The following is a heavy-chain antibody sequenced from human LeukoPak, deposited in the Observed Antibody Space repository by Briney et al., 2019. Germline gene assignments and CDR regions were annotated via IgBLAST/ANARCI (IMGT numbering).Heavy chain of an antibody. Sequence: GGSLRLSCAASGFTFSSYSMNWVRQAPGKGLEWVSSISSSSSYIYYADSVKGRFTISRDNAKNSLYLQMNSLRAEDTAVYYCARVRDGYNDAYDIWGQGTMVTVPS. CDR3: ARVRDGYNDAYDI. J-gene: IGHJ3*02. CDR1: GFTFSSYS. CDR2: ISSSSSYI. D-gene: IGHD5-24*01. V-gene: IGHV3-21*04.